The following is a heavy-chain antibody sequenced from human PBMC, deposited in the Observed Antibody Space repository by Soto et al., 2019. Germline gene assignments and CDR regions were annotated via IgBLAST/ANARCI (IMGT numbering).Heavy chain of an antibody. CDR3: ARTTYDFWSGYPRNWFDP. V-gene: IGHV4-39*01. J-gene: IGHJ5*02. Sequence: PSATLSLTCTVSGGSISSSSYYWGWIRQPPRKGLEWIGSIYYSGSTYYNPSLKSRVTISVDTSKNQFSLKLSSVTAADTAVYYCARTTYDFWSGYPRNWFDPWGQGTLVTVSS. D-gene: IGHD3-3*01. CDR2: IYYSGST. CDR1: GGSISSSSYY.